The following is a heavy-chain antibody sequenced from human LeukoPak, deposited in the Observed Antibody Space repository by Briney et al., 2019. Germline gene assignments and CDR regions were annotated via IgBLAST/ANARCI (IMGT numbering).Heavy chain of an antibody. CDR3: VTVRRDGYNENFDY. V-gene: IGHV1-46*01. CDR1: GYTFTSYY. CDR2: INPSGGST. Sequence: GASVKVSCKASGYTFTSYYMHWVRQAPGQGLEWMGIINPSGGSTSYAQKFQGRVTMTEDTSTDTAYMELSSLRSEDTAVYYCVTVRRDGYNENFDYWGQGTLVTVSS. J-gene: IGHJ4*02. D-gene: IGHD5-24*01.